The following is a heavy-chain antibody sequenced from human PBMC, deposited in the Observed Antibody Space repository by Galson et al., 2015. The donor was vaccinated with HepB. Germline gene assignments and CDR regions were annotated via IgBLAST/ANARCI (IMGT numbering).Heavy chain of an antibody. Sequence: SLRLSCAASGFTFSSYAMHWVRQAPGKGLEWVAVISYDGSNKYYADSVKGRFTISRDNSKNTLYLQMNSLRAEDTAVYYCARDRGALGYCSGGSCRNYYYYMDVWGKGTTVTVSS. CDR3: ARDRGALGYCSGGSCRNYYYYMDV. CDR2: ISYDGSNK. J-gene: IGHJ6*03. D-gene: IGHD2-15*01. CDR1: GFTFSSYA. V-gene: IGHV3-30-3*01.